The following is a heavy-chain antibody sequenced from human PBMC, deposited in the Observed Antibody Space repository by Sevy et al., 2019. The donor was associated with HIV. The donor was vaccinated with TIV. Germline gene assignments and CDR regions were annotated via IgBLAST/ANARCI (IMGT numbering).Heavy chain of an antibody. CDR1: GFTFSSYG. J-gene: IGHJ4*02. CDR2: IWYDGSNK. Sequence: VRSLRLSCAASGFTFSSYGMHWVRQAAGKGLQLVAVIWYDGSNKYYADSVKGRFTISRDNSKNTLYLQMNSLRAEDTAVYYSARSDYGDYRDFDYWGQGTLVIVSS. D-gene: IGHD4-17*01. V-gene: IGHV3-33*01. CDR3: ARSDYGDYRDFDY.